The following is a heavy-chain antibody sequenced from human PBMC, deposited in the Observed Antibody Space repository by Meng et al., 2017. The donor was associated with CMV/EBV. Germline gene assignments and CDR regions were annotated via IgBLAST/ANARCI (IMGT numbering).Heavy chain of an antibody. J-gene: IGHJ5*02. D-gene: IGHD1-26*01. V-gene: IGHV1-18*01. Sequence: ASVKVSCKSSGYTFSNFGIALVRQAPGQGLEWMGLISTYNDDIKYGQKFRGRLTMTTDTSTSTAYMELRSLISDDTADYYCPSDRCGTCPSGWWFDPWGQGTLVTVSS. CDR3: PSDRCGTCPSGWWFDP. CDR2: ISTYNDDI. CDR1: GYTFSNFG.